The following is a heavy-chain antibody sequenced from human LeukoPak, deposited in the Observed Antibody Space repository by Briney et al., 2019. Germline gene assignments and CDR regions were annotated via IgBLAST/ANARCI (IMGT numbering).Heavy chain of an antibody. Sequence: ASVKVSCKASGYTFNSYDINWVRQATGQGLEWMGWMNPNSGNTGYAQKFQGRVTMTRNTSISTAYMELSSLRSEDTAVYYCARTMYYYDSGSYQTLFGYWGQGTLVTVSS. V-gene: IGHV1-8*01. CDR1: GYTFNSYD. J-gene: IGHJ4*02. CDR2: MNPNSGNT. CDR3: ARTMYYYDSGSYQTLFGY. D-gene: IGHD3-10*01.